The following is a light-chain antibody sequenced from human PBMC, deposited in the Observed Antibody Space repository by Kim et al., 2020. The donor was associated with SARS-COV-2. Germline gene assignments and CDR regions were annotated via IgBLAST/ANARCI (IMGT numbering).Light chain of an antibody. J-gene: IGLJ3*02. CDR3: NSRDSSGNHRGV. Sequence: LGQTVRITCQGDSLRSYYASWYQQKPGQAPVLVIYGKNNRPSGIPDRFSGSSSGNTASLTITGAQAEDEADYYCNSRDSSGNHRGVFGGGTKLTVL. CDR1: SLRSYY. V-gene: IGLV3-19*01. CDR2: GKN.